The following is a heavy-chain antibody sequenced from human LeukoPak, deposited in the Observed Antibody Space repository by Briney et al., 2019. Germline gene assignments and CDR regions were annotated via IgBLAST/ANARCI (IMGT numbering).Heavy chain of an antibody. D-gene: IGHD1-26*01. CDR2: IRDDGSDK. CDR3: VRHTRRSPGDY. CDR1: GFTFGSYW. J-gene: IGHJ4*02. V-gene: IGHV3-7*01. Sequence: GGSLRLSCAASGFTFGSYWMTWVRQAPGKGLEWMANIRDDGSDKYYVDSVKGRSTISRDNAQNTLLLQMDSLRVEDTAVYYCVRHTRRSPGDYWGQGTLVTVST.